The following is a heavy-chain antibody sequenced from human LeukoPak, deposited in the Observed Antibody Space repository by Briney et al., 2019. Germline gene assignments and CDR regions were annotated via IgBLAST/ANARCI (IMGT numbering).Heavy chain of an antibody. D-gene: IGHD2-21*02. Sequence: GESLKISCKGSGYTFNYWIGWVRQMPGKGLEWMGIIYPGDSDSRYSPSFQGQVTISADKSISTAYLQWSSLKASDTAMYYCARRGPRDCIDNWGQGTLVTVSS. CDR3: ARRGPRDCIDN. V-gene: IGHV5-51*01. CDR1: GYTFNYW. J-gene: IGHJ4*02. CDR2: IYPGDSDS.